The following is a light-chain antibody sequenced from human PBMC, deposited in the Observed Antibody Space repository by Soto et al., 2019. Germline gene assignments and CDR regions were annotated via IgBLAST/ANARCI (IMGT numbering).Light chain of an antibody. CDR3: HSRA. Sequence: DIQLTQTPSTLSASVGDEVTITCRASQTISRWLAWYQQKPGRAPKLLIYDASTLESGVPSRFSGSGSETEFTLTMSRLQPDDFATYFCHSRAFGQGTRL. J-gene: IGKJ5*01. CDR2: DAS. CDR1: QTISRW. V-gene: IGKV1-5*01.